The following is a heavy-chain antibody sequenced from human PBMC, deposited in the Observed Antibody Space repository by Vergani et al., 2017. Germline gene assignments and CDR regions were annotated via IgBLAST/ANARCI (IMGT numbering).Heavy chain of an antibody. V-gene: IGHV3-7*01. J-gene: IGHJ4*02. CDR2: IKQDGSEK. Sequence: EVRLVESGGGLVQPGGSLRLSCATSGFTLSDYWIDWVRQAPGKGLEWVAKIKQDGSEKFYVDSVMGRFTISRDNAKNSVTLQMDNLRAEDTAVYYCATRPHGSSGDSYFGVFDYWGQGTLVTVTS. CDR3: ATRPHGSSGDSYFGVFDY. D-gene: IGHD1-26*01. CDR1: GFTLSDYW.